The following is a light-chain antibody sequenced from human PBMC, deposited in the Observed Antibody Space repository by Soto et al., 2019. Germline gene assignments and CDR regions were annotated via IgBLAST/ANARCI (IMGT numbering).Light chain of an antibody. J-gene: IGLJ2*01. CDR3: DSWDNSLSVVL. V-gene: IGLV1-51*01. CDR1: SSNIGSNY. CDR2: DNY. Sequence: QSVLTQPPSVSAAPGQRATISCSGSSSNIGSNYVSWYQQLPGTAPKLLIYDNYKRPSGIPDRFSGSTSGTSATLAIAGLQTGDEADYYCDSWDNSLSVVLFGGGTKVTVL.